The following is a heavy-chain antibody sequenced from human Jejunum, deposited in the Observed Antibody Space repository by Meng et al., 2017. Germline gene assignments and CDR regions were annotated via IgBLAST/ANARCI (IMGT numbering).Heavy chain of an antibody. CDR2: ITGSGFTT. J-gene: IGHJ6*02. V-gene: IGHV3-48*03. CDR3: ARGIAAAGTYYYSYGVDV. D-gene: IGHD6-13*01. CDR1: GFTFSNYE. Sequence: GESLKISCAASGFTFSNYEMNWVRQAPGKGLEWVSYITGSGFTTYYADSVRGRFTVSRDNAKNSLYLHVSSLRAEDTAVYYCARGIAAAGTYYYSYGVDVWGQGTTVTVSS.